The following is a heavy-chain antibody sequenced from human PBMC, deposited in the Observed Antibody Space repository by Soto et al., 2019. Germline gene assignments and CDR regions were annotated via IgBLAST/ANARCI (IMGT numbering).Heavy chain of an antibody. Sequence: QVQLVESGGGVVQPGRSLRLSCAASGFTFSSYAMHWVRQAPGKGLEWVAVISYDGSNKYYADSVKGRFTISRDNSKNTLYLQMNSLRAEDTAVYYCARDGYYYDSSGYYSSQYFDYWGQGTLVTVSS. CDR2: ISYDGSNK. D-gene: IGHD3-22*01. J-gene: IGHJ4*02. CDR1: GFTFSSYA. V-gene: IGHV3-30-3*01. CDR3: ARDGYYYDSSGYYSSQYFDY.